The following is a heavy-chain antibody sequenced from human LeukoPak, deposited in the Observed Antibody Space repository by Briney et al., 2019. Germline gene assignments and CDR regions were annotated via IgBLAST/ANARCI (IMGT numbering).Heavy chain of an antibody. Sequence: PSETLSLTCTVSGGSISSSGYYWGWIRQPPGKGLEWIGSMYYSGSTYYNPSLKSRVTISVDTSKNQFSLKLSSVTAADTAAYYCARRGGIIRGVASYYYMDVWGKGTTVTISS. D-gene: IGHD3-10*01. CDR2: MYYSGST. CDR1: GGSISSSGYY. V-gene: IGHV4-39*01. CDR3: ARRGGIIRGVASYYYMDV. J-gene: IGHJ6*03.